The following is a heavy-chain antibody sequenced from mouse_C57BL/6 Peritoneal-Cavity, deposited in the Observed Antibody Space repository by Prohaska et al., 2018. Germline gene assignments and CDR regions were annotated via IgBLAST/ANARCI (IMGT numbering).Heavy chain of an antibody. CDR1: NCSSLG. CDR2: INPSNGGT. J-gene: IGHJ1*03. V-gene: IGHV1-53*01. Sequence: NCSSLGLHWVTQRPGQGLEWIGNINPSNGGTNYNEKFKSKATLTVDKSSSTAYMQLSRLTSEDSAVDYWARSGGGNYRYVDGWGRGTKVTVSS. CDR3: ARSGGGNYRYVDG. D-gene: IGHD1-1*02.